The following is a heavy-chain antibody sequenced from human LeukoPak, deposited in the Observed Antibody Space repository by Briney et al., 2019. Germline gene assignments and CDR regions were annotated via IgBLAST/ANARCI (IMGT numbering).Heavy chain of an antibody. CDR2: ISAYNGNT. V-gene: IGHV1-18*01. J-gene: IGHJ5*02. CDR1: GYTFTSYG. CDR3: ARDLPAYCSGGSCYPFDP. Sequence: ASVKVSCKASGYTFTSYGISWVRQAPGQGPEWMGWISAYNGNTNYAQKLQGRVTMTTDTSTSTAYMELRSLRSDDTAVYYCARDLPAYCSGGSCYPFDPWGQGTLVTVSS. D-gene: IGHD2-15*01.